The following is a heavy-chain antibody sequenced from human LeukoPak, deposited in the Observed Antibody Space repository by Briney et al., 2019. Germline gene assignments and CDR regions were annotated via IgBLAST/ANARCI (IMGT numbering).Heavy chain of an antibody. Sequence: GGSLRLSCAASGFTFSDSYMNWIRQAPGKGLEWLSYISSSSSHTNYADSVKGRFTISRDNAKNSLYLQMNSLRAEDTAVYYCARGGGYHFDYWGQGTLVTVSS. D-gene: IGHD3-22*01. CDR1: GFTFSDSY. V-gene: IGHV3-11*06. CDR3: ARGGGYHFDY. J-gene: IGHJ4*02. CDR2: ISSSSSHT.